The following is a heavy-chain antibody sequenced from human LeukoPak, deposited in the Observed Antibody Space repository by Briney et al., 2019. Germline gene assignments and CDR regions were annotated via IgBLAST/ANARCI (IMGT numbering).Heavy chain of an antibody. Sequence: SQTLSLTCAISGDSVSSNSAAWNWIRQSPSRGLEWLGRTYYRSKWYNDYAVSVESRITINPDTSKNQFSLQLNSVTPEDTAAYYCARRVGVVIKSFQSPTAPSQFDLWGRGTLVTVSS. D-gene: IGHD3-3*01. CDR1: GDSVSSNSAA. CDR2: TYYRSKWYN. CDR3: ARRVGVVIKSFQSPTAPSQFDL. V-gene: IGHV6-1*01. J-gene: IGHJ2*01.